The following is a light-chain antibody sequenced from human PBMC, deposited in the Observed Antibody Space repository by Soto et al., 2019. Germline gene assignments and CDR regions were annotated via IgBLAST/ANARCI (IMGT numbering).Light chain of an antibody. V-gene: IGKV1-5*03. J-gene: IGKJ1*01. CDR2: KAS. CDR3: QQYHSYPST. Sequence: DIQMTQSPSTLSASVGDRVTITCRASQSISTWLAWYHQIPGKAPKLLIYKASSLESGVPSRFSGSGSGTEFTLTISSLQPDDFATYYCQQYHSYPSTFGQGP. CDR1: QSISTW.